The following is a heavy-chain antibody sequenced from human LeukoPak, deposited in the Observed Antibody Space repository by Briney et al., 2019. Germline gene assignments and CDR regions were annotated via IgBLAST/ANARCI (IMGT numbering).Heavy chain of an antibody. Sequence: GGSLRLSCAASGFTFSTYNMNWVRQAPGKGLEWVSYISSSGTIYYADSVKGRFTISRDNARRSLYLQMNSLRDEDTAVYCCARDSATTVVAPDYWGQGTLVTVSS. D-gene: IGHD4-23*01. V-gene: IGHV3-48*02. CDR3: ARDSATTVVAPDY. CDR2: ISSSGTI. J-gene: IGHJ4*02. CDR1: GFTFSTYN.